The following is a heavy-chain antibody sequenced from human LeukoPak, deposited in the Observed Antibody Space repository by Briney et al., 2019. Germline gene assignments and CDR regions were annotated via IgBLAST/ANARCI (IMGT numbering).Heavy chain of an antibody. CDR2: INAGNGNT. V-gene: IGHV1-3*01. CDR1: GYTFTSYA. CDR3: ARVGGYSYGYLDWYFDL. Sequence: ASVKVSCKASGYTFTSYAMHWVRQAPGQRLEWMGWINAGNGNTKYSQTFQGRGTITRDTSASTAYMELSSLRSEDTAVYYCARVGGYSYGYLDWYFDLWGRGTLVTVSS. D-gene: IGHD5-18*01. J-gene: IGHJ2*01.